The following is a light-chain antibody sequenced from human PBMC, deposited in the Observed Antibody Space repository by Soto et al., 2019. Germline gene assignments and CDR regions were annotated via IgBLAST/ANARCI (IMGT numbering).Light chain of an antibody. CDR2: MAS. J-gene: IGKJ1*01. Sequence: DIQMTQSPSTLSASVGDRVTITCRASQSVSTWLAWYQQKPGKAPQVLISMASTLESGVPSRFSGSGSGTEFTLTISSLQPDDFATYYCQQYNGHSPWTGGQGPKVEMK. CDR3: QQYNGHSPWT. V-gene: IGKV1-5*03. CDR1: QSVSTW.